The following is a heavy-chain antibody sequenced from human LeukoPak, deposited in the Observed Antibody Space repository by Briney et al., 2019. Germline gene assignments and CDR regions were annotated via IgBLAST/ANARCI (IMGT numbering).Heavy chain of an antibody. D-gene: IGHD3-10*01. CDR3: SSMVRGVYYYYGMDA. CDR2: IRSKAYGGTT. V-gene: IGHV3-49*04. CDR1: GFTFGDYA. J-gene: IGHJ6*04. Sequence: GGSLRLSCTASGFTFGDYAMSWVRQAPGKGLEWVGFIRSKAYGGTTEYAASVKGRFTISRDDSKSIAYLQMNSLKTEDTAVYYCSSMVRGVYYYYGMDAWGKGTTVTVSS.